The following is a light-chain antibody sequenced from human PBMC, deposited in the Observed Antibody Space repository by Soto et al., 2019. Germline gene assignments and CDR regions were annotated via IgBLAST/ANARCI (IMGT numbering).Light chain of an antibody. V-gene: IGKV3-20*01. CDR1: QRVTSSY. CDR3: QQYGSSPR. J-gene: IGKJ1*01. CDR2: GAS. Sequence: EIVLTQSPGTLSLSPGERATLSCRASQRVTSSYLAWYQQKPGQAPRLLIYGASIRATGIPDRFSGSGSGTDFTLTISRLEPEDCAVYYCQQYGSSPRFGQGTKVEIK.